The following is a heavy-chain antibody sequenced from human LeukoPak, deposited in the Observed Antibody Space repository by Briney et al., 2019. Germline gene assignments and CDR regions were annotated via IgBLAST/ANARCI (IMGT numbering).Heavy chain of an antibody. D-gene: IGHD3-16*02. Sequence: SETLSLTCTGSGGSISSYYWSWIRQPPGKGLEWIGYIYYSGSTNYNPSLKSRVTISVDTSKNQFSLKLSSVTAADTAVYYCASSSVARTYYDYVWGSYRGGYYYYGMDVWGQGTTVTVSS. CDR3: ASSSVARTYYDYVWGSYRGGYYYYGMDV. CDR2: IYYSGST. V-gene: IGHV4-59*01. J-gene: IGHJ6*02. CDR1: GGSISSYY.